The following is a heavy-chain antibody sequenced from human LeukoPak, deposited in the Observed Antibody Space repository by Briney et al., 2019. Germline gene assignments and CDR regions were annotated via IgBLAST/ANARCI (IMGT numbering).Heavy chain of an antibody. CDR1: GFIFSTYS. D-gene: IGHD3-16*02. J-gene: IGHJ5*02. Sequence: PGGSLRLSCAASGFIFSTYSMNWVRQAPGKGLEWVSYISSSSSTIYYADAVKGRFTISRDNAKSSLNLQMNSLRAEDTAVYYCAREGPYVWGSYRSNWFDPWGQETLVTVSS. CDR2: ISSSSSTI. V-gene: IGHV3-48*01. CDR3: AREGPYVWGSYRSNWFDP.